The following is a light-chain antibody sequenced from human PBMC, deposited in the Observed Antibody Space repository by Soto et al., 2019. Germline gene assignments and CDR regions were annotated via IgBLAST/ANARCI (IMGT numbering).Light chain of an antibody. CDR1: ERISTW. J-gene: IGKJ1*01. CDR2: KAS. V-gene: IGKV1-5*03. Sequence: DIQMTQSPSTLSASVGDRVTITCRASERISTWLAWYQQKPGKAPKFLIYKASNLQDGVPPRFIGSGYGSEFNLTISILQLDDLGSFYCQQYHDYPWTFGQGTKVEIK. CDR3: QQYHDYPWT.